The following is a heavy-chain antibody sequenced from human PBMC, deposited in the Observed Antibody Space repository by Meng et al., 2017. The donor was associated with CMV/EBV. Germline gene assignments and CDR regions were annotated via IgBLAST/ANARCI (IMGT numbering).Heavy chain of an antibody. V-gene: IGHV3-7*01. D-gene: IGHD3-3*01. J-gene: IGHJ6*02. Sequence: GESLKISCAASGFTFDTHGMHWVRQAPGKGLEWVANIKQDGSEKYYVDSVKGRFTISRDNAKNSLYLQMNSLRAEDTAVYYCARPLHYDFWSGYYPSGTYYYYGMDVWGQGTTVTVSS. CDR3: ARPLHYDFWSGYYPSGTYYYYGMDV. CDR1: GFTFDTHG. CDR2: IKQDGSEK.